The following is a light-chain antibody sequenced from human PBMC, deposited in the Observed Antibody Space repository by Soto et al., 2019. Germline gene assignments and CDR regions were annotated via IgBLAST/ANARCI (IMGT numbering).Light chain of an antibody. Sequence: EIVMTQSPVTLSVSPGERATLSCRASQSVTNSYLAWYQQKPGQAPRLLIYDVSSRATGIPDRFSGGGSGTDFTLTISRLEPEDFAVYYCQQFSSYPLTFGGGTKVDIK. V-gene: IGKV3-20*01. J-gene: IGKJ4*01. CDR1: QSVTNSY. CDR3: QQFSSYPLT. CDR2: DVS.